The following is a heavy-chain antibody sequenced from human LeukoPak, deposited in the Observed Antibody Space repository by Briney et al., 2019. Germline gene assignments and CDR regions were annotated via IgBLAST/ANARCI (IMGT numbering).Heavy chain of an antibody. Sequence: PGGSLRLSCAASGFTFSSYEMNWVRQAPGEGLEWVSYISSSGSTIYYADSVKGRFTISRDNAKNSLYLQMNSLRAEDTAVYYCAREYSSSPRYYYYGMDVWGQGTTVTVSS. D-gene: IGHD6-6*01. CDR1: GFTFSSYE. V-gene: IGHV3-48*03. J-gene: IGHJ6*02. CDR3: AREYSSSPRYYYYGMDV. CDR2: ISSSGSTI.